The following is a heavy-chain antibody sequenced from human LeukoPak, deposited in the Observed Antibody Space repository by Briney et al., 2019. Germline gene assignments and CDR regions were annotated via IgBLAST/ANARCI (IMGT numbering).Heavy chain of an antibody. CDR2: MNPNSGNT. CDR1: GYTFTGYY. CDR3: ARGPYSFDY. Sequence: GASVKVSCKASGYTFTGYYMHWVRQATGQGLEWMGWMNPNSGNTGYAQKFQGRVTMTRNTSISTAYMELSSLRSEDTAVYYCARGPYSFDYWGQGTLVTVSS. J-gene: IGHJ4*02. D-gene: IGHD1-26*01. V-gene: IGHV1-8*02.